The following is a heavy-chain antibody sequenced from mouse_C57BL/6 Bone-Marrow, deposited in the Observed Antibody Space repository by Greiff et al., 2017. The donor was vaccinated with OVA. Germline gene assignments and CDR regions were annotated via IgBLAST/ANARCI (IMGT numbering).Heavy chain of an antibody. CDR1: GYTFTNYW. D-gene: IGHD3-2*02. CDR3: ARRDSSGRYIDY. CDR2: IYPGGGYT. V-gene: IGHV1-63*01. Sequence: VQGVESGAELVRPGTSVKMSCKASGYTFTNYWIGWAKQRPGHGLEWIGDIYPGGGYTNYNEKFKGKATLTADKSSSAAYMQFSSLTSEDSAIYYCARRDSSGRYIDYWGQGTTLTVSS. J-gene: IGHJ2*01.